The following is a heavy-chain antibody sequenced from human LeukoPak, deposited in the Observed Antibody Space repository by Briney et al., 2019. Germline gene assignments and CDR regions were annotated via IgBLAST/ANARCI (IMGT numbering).Heavy chain of an antibody. CDR1: GFTFSSYW. V-gene: IGHV3-7*03. D-gene: IGHD5-12*01. CDR2: IKQDGSEK. CDR3: ARDSASGYDPPFDY. J-gene: IGHJ4*02. Sequence: GGSLRLSCAASGFTFSSYWMSWVRQAPGKGLEWVANIKQDGSEKYYVDSVKGQFTISRDNAKNSLYLQMNSLRAEDTAVYYCARDSASGYDPPFDYWGQGTLVTVSS.